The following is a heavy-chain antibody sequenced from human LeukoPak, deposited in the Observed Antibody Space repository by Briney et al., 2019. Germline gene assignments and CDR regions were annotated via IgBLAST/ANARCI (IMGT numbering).Heavy chain of an antibody. CDR3: AKVPSSSSGYYYGMDV. CDR2: ISYDGSNK. V-gene: IGHV3-30*04. CDR1: GFTFSSYA. Sequence: PGGSLRLSCAASGFTFSSYAMHWVRQAPGKGLEWVAVISYDGSNKYYADSVKGRFTISRDNSKNTLYLQMNSLRAEDTAVYYCAKVPSSSSGYYYGMDVWGQGTTVTVSS. D-gene: IGHD6-6*01. J-gene: IGHJ6*02.